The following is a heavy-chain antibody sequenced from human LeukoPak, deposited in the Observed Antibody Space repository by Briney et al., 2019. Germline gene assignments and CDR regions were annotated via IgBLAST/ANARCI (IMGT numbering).Heavy chain of an antibody. CDR3: ARAGKYSSSWYRSYFDY. V-gene: IGHV1-18*01. Sequence: ASVKVSCKASGYTFTSYGISWVRQAPGQGLEWTGWISAYNGNTNYAQKLQGRVTMTTDTSTSTAYMELRSLRSDDTAVYYCARAGKYSSSWYRSYFDYWGQGTLVTVSS. CDR1: GYTFTSYG. CDR2: ISAYNGNT. J-gene: IGHJ4*02. D-gene: IGHD6-13*01.